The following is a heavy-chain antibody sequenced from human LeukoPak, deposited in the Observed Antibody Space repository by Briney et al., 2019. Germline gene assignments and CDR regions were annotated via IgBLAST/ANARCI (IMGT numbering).Heavy chain of an antibody. CDR1: GGTFSSYA. V-gene: IGHV1-69*05. J-gene: IGHJ3*02. CDR2: IIPIFGTA. CDR3: AGDYDILTGYYHDAFDI. Sequence: SVKVSCKASGGTFSSYAISWVRQAPGQGLEWMERIIPIFGTANYAQKFQGRVTITTDEYTSTAYMELSSLRSEDTAVYYCAGDYDILTGYYHDAFDIWGQGTMVTVSS. D-gene: IGHD3-9*01.